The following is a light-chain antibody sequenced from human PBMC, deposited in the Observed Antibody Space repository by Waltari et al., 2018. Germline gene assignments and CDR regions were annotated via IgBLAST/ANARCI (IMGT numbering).Light chain of an antibody. CDR2: EIY. CDR3: SSYAGATL. V-gene: IGLV2-23*02. CDR1: SGDVGRYNL. Sequence: QSALTQPASVSGSPGQSITISCTGTSGDVGRYNLVSWYQQHPGKAPKLMVYEIYKRPSWISDRFSGSKSGNTASLTISGLQAEDEADYYCSSYAGATLFGGGTKLTVL. J-gene: IGLJ2*01.